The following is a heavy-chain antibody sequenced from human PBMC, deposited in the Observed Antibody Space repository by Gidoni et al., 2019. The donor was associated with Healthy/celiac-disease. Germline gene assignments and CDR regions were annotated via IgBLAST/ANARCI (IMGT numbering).Heavy chain of an antibody. J-gene: IGHJ4*02. CDR3: ARTLAARGATQL. V-gene: IGHV1-2*02. Sequence: QVQLVQSGAEVKKPGASVKVSCKASGYTFTGYYMHLVRQAPGQGREWMGWINPNSGGTNYAQKFQGRVTMTRDTYISTAYMGRSRLRSDDTAVYYCARTLAARGATQLWGQGTLVTVSS. D-gene: IGHD6-6*01. CDR1: GYTFTGYY. CDR2: INPNSGGT.